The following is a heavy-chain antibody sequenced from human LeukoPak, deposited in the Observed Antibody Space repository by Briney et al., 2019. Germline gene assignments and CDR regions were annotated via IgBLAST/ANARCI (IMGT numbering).Heavy chain of an antibody. CDR2: IYYSGST. Sequence: KASETLSLTCAVYGGSFSGYYWSWIRQPPGKGLEWIGYIYYSGSTNYNPSLKSRVTISVDTSKNQFSLKLSSVTAADTAVYYCARGPVAGNFDYWGQGTLVTVSS. V-gene: IGHV4-59*01. CDR1: GGSFSGYY. J-gene: IGHJ4*02. D-gene: IGHD6-19*01. CDR3: ARGPVAGNFDY.